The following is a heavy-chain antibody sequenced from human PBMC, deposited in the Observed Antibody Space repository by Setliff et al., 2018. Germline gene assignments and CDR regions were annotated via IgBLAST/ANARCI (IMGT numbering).Heavy chain of an antibody. D-gene: IGHD3-3*01. Sequence: GGSLRLSCAASGFIFSSYEMNWVRQAPGKGLEWVTYIANRGNTVYYADSVKGRFTVSRDNANSSLFLQMNSLRAEDTAVYYCARHLPRGVQIFGVVPRFGYWGQGTLVTVSS. V-gene: IGHV3-48*03. CDR3: ARHLPRGVQIFGVVPRFGY. CDR2: IANRGNTV. CDR1: GFIFSSYE. J-gene: IGHJ4*02.